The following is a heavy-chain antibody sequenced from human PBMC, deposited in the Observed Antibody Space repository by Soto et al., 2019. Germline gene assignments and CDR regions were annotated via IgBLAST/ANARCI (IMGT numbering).Heavy chain of an antibody. Sequence: PRGSLRLSCAASGFTFSSHSIHSVRQAPGKALVWVSRINSDGSSTSYADSVKGRFTISRDNAKNTLYLQMNSLRAEDTAVYYCASLITGTTLRYYYAMDVWGYGPTGPVSS. CDR1: GFTFSSHS. V-gene: IGHV3-74*01. D-gene: IGHD1-7*01. CDR2: INSDGSST. J-gene: IGHJ6*04. CDR3: ASLITGTTLRYYYAMDV.